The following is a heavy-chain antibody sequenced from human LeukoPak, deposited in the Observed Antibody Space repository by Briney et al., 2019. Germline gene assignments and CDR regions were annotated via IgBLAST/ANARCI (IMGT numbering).Heavy chain of an antibody. D-gene: IGHD3-3*01. CDR3: ARGPYYDSWSGAGY. CDR2: ITTYNGNT. V-gene: IGHV1-18*01. J-gene: IGHJ4*02. CDR1: GYTFRDFG. Sequence: ASVKVSCTASGYTFRDFGISWVRQAPGQGLEWMGWITTYNGNTNYIQKLQGRATMTTDTSTSTAYMELRSLRSDGTAVYYCARGPYYDSWSGAGYWGQGTLVTVSS.